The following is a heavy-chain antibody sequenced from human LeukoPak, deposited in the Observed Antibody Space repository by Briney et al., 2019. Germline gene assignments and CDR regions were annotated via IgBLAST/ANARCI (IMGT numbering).Heavy chain of an antibody. V-gene: IGHV4-31*03. J-gene: IGHJ6*03. CDR1: GGSISRGGYY. D-gene: IGHD5-24*01. CDR2: IYYSGST. Sequence: PSETLSLTCTLSGGSISRGGYYWSWIRQHPGKGLDWIGYIYYSGSTYYNPSLKSRVTISVDTSKNQFSLKLSSVTAADTAVYYCARSQTTIYCYYMDVWGKGTTVTVSS. CDR3: ARSQTTIYCYYMDV.